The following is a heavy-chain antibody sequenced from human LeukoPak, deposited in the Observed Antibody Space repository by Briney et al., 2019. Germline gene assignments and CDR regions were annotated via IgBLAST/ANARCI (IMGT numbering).Heavy chain of an antibody. J-gene: IGHJ6*02. D-gene: IGHD3-10*01. CDR2: INHSGST. CDR1: GGSFSGYY. Sequence: PSETLSLTCAVYGGSFSGYYWSWIRQPPGQGLEWIGEINHSGSTNYNPSLKSRVTTSVDTSKNQFSLKLSSVTAADTAVYYCARVGYYGSGSYYSRGAYGMDVWGQGTTVTVSS. CDR3: ARVGYYGSGSYYSRGAYGMDV. V-gene: IGHV4-34*01.